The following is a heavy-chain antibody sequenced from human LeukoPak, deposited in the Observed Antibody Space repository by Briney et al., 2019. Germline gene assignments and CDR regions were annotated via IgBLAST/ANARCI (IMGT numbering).Heavy chain of an antibody. V-gene: IGHV1-69*05. D-gene: IGHD3-22*01. CDR3: ARVHYDSSGYYFNFDY. CDR2: IIPIFGTA. Sequence: SVKVSCKASGGTFSSYAISWVRQAPGQGLEWMGWIIPIFGTANYAQKFQGRVTITTDKSTSTVYMELSSLRAEDTAVYYCARVHYDSSGYYFNFDYWGQGTLVTVSS. CDR1: GGTFSSYA. J-gene: IGHJ4*02.